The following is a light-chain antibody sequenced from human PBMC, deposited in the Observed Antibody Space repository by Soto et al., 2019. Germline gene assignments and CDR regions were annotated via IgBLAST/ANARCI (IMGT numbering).Light chain of an antibody. J-gene: IGKJ1*01. CDR3: LRYSSSQWT. V-gene: IGKV3-20*01. Sequence: IVMTQSPPTLSVSPGGRATLSCRASQNVRSYLAWYQQTPGQAPRLLIFGASSRATGIPDRFSGSGSGTDFTLTITRLEPEDFAVYFCLRYSSSQWTFGQGTKGDIK. CDR1: QNVRSY. CDR2: GAS.